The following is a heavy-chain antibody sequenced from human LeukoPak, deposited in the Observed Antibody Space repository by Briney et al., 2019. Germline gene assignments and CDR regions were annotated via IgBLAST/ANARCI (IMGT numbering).Heavy chain of an antibody. D-gene: IGHD6-19*01. CDR1: GFTFDDYG. CDR2: INWNGGST. V-gene: IGHV3-20*01. J-gene: IGHJ4*02. Sequence: GGSLRLSCAAPGFTFDDYGMSWVRQAPGKGLEWVSGINWNGGSTGYADSVKGRFTISRDNAKNTLYLQMNSLRAEDTALYHCARGAYSSGWYDYWGQGTLVTVSS. CDR3: ARGAYSSGWYDY.